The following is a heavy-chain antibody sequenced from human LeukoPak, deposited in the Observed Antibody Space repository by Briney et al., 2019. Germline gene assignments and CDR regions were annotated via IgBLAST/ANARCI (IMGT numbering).Heavy chain of an antibody. Sequence: GASVKVSCKASGYTFTSYAMHWVRQAPGQRLEWMGWINAGNGNTNYAQKLQGRVTMTTDTSTSTAYMELRSLRSDDTAVYYCASSVGAAVDWGQGTLVTVSS. J-gene: IGHJ4*02. D-gene: IGHD1-26*01. CDR1: GYTFTSYA. CDR2: INAGNGNT. V-gene: IGHV1-3*01. CDR3: ASSVGAAVD.